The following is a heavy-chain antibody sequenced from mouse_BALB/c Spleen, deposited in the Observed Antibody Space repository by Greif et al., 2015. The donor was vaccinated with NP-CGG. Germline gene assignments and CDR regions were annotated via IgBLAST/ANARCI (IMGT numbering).Heavy chain of an antibody. V-gene: IGHV1-9*01. CDR2: ILPGSGST. D-gene: IGHD1-1*01. Sequence: QVQLQQSGAELMKPGASVKISCKATGYTFSSYWIEWVKQRPGHGLEWIGEILPGSGSTNYNEKFKGKATFTADTSSNTAYMQLSSLTSEDSAVYYCARRDYYGKGDYFDYWGQGTTLTVSS. CDR3: ARRDYYGKGDYFDY. CDR1: GYTFSSYW. J-gene: IGHJ2*01.